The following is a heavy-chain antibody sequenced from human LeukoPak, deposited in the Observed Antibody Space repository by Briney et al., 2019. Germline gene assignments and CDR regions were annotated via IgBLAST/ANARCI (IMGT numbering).Heavy chain of an antibody. CDR1: GFTFGDYG. J-gene: IGHJ6*03. CDR2: IKSKTDGGTT. Sequence: GGSLRLACAASGFTFGDYGMSWVRQAPGKGLEWVGRIKSKTDGGTTDYAAPVKGRFTISRDDSKNTLYLQMNSLKTEDTAVYYCTTLSYYYYYYMDVWGKGTTVTVSS. V-gene: IGHV3-15*01. CDR3: TTLSYYYYYYMDV.